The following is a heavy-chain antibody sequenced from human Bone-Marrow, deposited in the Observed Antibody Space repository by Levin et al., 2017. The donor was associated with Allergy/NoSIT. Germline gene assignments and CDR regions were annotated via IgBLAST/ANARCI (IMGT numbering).Heavy chain of an antibody. Sequence: PSETLSLTCTVSGGSITNYSYFWGWIRQSPGQGLEWLGSMYYSGTSHYNPSLRSRFTISVDTSKNQFSLNLSSVTAADTAVYYCASLYYDSPFIHWNFDLWGRGTLVTVSP. V-gene: IGHV4-39*07. CDR3: ASLYYDSPFIHWNFDL. CDR2: MYYSGTS. CDR1: GGSITNYSYF. D-gene: IGHD3-16*01. J-gene: IGHJ2*01.